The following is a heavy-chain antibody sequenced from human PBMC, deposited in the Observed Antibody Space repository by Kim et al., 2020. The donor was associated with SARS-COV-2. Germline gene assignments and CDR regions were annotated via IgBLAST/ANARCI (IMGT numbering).Heavy chain of an antibody. V-gene: IGHV4-34*01. D-gene: IGHD6-13*01. CDR1: GGSFSGYY. Sequence: SETLSLTCAVYGGSFSGYYWSWIRQPPGKGLEWIGEINHSGSTNYNPSLKSRVTISVDTSKNQFSLKLSSVTAADTAVYYCAREWGQQLDLRRVNPFDYWGQGTLVTVSS. CDR3: AREWGQQLDLRRVNPFDY. J-gene: IGHJ4*02. CDR2: INHSGST.